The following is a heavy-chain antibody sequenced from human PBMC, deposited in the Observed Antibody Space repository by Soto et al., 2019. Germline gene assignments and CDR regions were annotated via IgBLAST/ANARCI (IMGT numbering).Heavy chain of an antibody. V-gene: IGHV1-3*01. CDR1: GYTFTSYA. D-gene: IGHD1-20*01. J-gene: IGHJ4*02. CDR2: INDGNGNT. CDR3: ARGLNLYYFDY. Sequence: QVQLVQSGAEVKKPGASVKVSCKASGYTFTSYAMHWVRQAPGQRLEWMGWINDGNGNTKYSQKFQGRVTITRDTSASTAYMELSSLRSEDTAVYYCARGLNLYYFDYWGQGTLVTVSS.